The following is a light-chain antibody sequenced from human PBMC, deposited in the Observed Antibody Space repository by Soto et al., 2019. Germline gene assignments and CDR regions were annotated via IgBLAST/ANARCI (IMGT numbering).Light chain of an antibody. J-gene: IGKJ1*01. Sequence: EIVMTQSPATLSVSPGERATLSCRASQSVSNNLAWYQQKPGQAPRLLIYGASTRATGIPARFSGSGSGTGFTLTVISLQSEDFAFYYCQLYNTWPRTFGQGTKVEIK. CDR3: QLYNTWPRT. CDR2: GAS. CDR1: QSVSNN. V-gene: IGKV3-15*01.